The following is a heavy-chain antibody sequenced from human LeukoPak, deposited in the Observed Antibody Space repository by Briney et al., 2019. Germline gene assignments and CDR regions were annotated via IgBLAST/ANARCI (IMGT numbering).Heavy chain of an antibody. CDR2: IYSGGTT. CDR3: ARNGGYGDYDY. Sequence: GGSLRLSCAVSGFTLISNYMSWVRQAPGKGLEWVSTIYSGGTTYYADSVKGRFTISRDNSKNTLYLQMNSLRAEDTAAYYCARNGGYGDYDYWGQGTLVTVSS. CDR1: GFTLISNY. D-gene: IGHD4-17*01. J-gene: IGHJ4*02. V-gene: IGHV3-53*01.